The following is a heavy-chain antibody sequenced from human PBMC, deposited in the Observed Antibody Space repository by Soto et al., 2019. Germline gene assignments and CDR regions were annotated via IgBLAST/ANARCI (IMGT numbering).Heavy chain of an antibody. V-gene: IGHV3-13*01. D-gene: IGHD1-7*01. Sequence: AGGALRLSCSASGFTLSSYDIPWVRPAKGKGLEWVSAIGTAGDTYYPGSVKGRFTISRENAKNSLYLQMNSLRAEDTAVYYCARALRTITGTTKLDPWGQGTLVTVSS. CDR1: GFTLSSYD. CDR2: IGTAGDT. CDR3: ARALRTITGTTKLDP. J-gene: IGHJ5*02.